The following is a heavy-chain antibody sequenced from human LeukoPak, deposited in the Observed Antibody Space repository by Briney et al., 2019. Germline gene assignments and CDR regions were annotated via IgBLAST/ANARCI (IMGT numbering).Heavy chain of an antibody. CDR3: ARVPRYDSSGYRR. V-gene: IGHV4-34*01. D-gene: IGHD3-22*01. Sequence: SSETLSLTCAVYGGSFSGYYRSWIRQPPGKGLEWIGEINHSGSTNYNPSLKSRVTISVDTSKNQFSLKLSSVTAADTAVYYCARVPRYDSSGYRRWGQGTLVTVSS. CDR1: GGSFSGYY. CDR2: INHSGST. J-gene: IGHJ4*02.